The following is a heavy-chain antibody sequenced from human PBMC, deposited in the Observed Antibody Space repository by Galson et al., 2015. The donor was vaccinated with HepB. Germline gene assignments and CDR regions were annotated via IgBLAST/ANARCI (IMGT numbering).Heavy chain of an antibody. Sequence: SLRLSCAASGFTFSDYYMSWMRQAPGKGLEWLSYISHSGTTVYHADSLKGRFSISRDNAKNSLYLQMNSLRAEDTAVYYCARGLGGHWGQGTLVTVSS. D-gene: IGHD2-15*01. J-gene: IGHJ4*02. CDR1: GFTFSDYY. CDR3: ARGLGGH. CDR2: ISHSGTTV. V-gene: IGHV3-11*01.